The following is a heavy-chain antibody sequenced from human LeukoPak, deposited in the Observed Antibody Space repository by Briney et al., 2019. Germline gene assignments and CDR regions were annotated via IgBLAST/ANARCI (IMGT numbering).Heavy chain of an antibody. V-gene: IGHV4-39*07. D-gene: IGHD6-19*01. CDR3: ARDDRLGTVAGLDY. Sequence: SETLSLTCTVSGGSISSSSYYWGWIRQPPGKGLEWIGSIYYSGSTYYNPSLKSRVTISVDTSKNQFSLKLSSVTAADTAVYYCARDDRLGTVAGLDYWGQGTLVTVSS. J-gene: IGHJ4*02. CDR2: IYYSGST. CDR1: GGSISSSSYY.